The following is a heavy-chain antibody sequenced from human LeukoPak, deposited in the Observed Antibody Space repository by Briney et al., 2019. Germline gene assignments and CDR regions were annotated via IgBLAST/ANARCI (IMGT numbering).Heavy chain of an antibody. CDR3: SKAGDTNYYRYGDY. V-gene: IGHV3-53*01. CDR1: GFTVSSNS. D-gene: IGHD5-18*01. J-gene: IGHJ4*02. Sequence: GGSLRLSCTVSGFTVSSNSMSWVRQAPGKGLEWVSFIYSDNTHYADSVKGRFTISRDNAKNTLYLQMNNLRGEDTALYYCSKAGDTNYYRYGDYWGQGTLVTVSS. CDR2: IYSDNT.